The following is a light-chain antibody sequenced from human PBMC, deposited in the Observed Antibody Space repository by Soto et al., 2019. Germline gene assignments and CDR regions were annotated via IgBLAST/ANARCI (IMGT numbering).Light chain of an antibody. V-gene: IGKV1-39*01. J-gene: IGKJ1*01. Sequence: DIQMTQSPSSLSASVGDRVTITCRASETLSRYLNWYQHKPGEAPKLLIYLASSLQSGVPTRFSGSGSGPDFTLTTSSLQPEDFATYYCQQSYSYPWTFGQGTKVDIK. CDR1: ETLSRY. CDR3: QQSYSYPWT. CDR2: LAS.